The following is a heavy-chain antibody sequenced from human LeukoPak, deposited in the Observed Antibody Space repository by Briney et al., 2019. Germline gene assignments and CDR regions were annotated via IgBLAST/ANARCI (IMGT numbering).Heavy chain of an antibody. V-gene: IGHV4-61*02. Sequence: PSETLSLTCTVSGGSISSGSYYWSWIRQPAGKGLEWIGRIYTSGSTNYNPSLKSRVTISVDTSKNQFSLKLSSVTAADTAVYYCARGRTRDFDYWGQGTLVTVSS. J-gene: IGHJ4*02. CDR3: ARGRTRDFDY. CDR1: GGSISSGSYY. CDR2: IYTSGST.